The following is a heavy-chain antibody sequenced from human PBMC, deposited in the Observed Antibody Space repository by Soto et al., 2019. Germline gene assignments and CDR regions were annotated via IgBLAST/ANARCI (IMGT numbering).Heavy chain of an antibody. CDR3: AREGPSSGYYSWFDP. Sequence: PGGSLRLSCAASGFTFSSYWMSRVRQAPGKGLEWVANIKQDGSEKYYVDSVKGRFTISRDNAKNSLYLQMNSLRAEDTAVYYCAREGPSSGYYSWFDPWGQGTLVTVSS. CDR1: GFTFSSYW. D-gene: IGHD3-22*01. CDR2: IKQDGSEK. V-gene: IGHV3-7*03. J-gene: IGHJ5*02.